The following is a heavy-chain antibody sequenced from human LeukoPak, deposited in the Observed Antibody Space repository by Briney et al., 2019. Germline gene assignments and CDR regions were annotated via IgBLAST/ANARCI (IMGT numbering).Heavy chain of an antibody. D-gene: IGHD3-22*01. CDR2: IKSKTDGGTT. J-gene: IGHJ4*02. V-gene: IGHV3-15*01. CDR1: GFTFSNAW. CDR3: TAYYDSSGYLHY. Sequence: GGSLRPSCAASGFTFSNAWMSWVRQAPGKGLEWVGRIKSKTDGGTTDYAAPVKGRFTISRDDSKNTLYLQMNSLKTEDTAVYYCTAYYDSSGYLHYWGQGTLVTVSS.